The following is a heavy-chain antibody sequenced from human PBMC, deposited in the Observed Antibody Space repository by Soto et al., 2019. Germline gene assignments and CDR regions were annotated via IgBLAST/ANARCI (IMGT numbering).Heavy chain of an antibody. CDR1: GFTFSNAW. CDR2: ISGSGGST. CDR3: AKFITMIVVVIGDAFDI. Sequence: PGGSLRLSCAVSGFTFSNAWMNWVRQAPGKGLEWVSVISGSGGSTYYADSVKGRFTISRDNYKNTLYLQMNSLRAEDTAVYYCAKFITMIVVVIGDAFDIWGQGTMVTVS. J-gene: IGHJ3*02. D-gene: IGHD3-22*01. V-gene: IGHV3-23*01.